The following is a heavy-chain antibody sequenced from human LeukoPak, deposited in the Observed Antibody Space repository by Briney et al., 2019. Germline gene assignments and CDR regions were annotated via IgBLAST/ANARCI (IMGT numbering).Heavy chain of an antibody. Sequence: SVEVSCKASGGTFSSYAISWVQQAPGQGLEWMGRIIPIFGTANYAQKFQVRVTITTGESTSTAYMELSSLRSEDTAVYYCATRGMQEVTYYYYYMDVWGKGTTVTVSS. CDR2: IIPIFGTA. CDR1: GGTFSSYA. D-gene: IGHD2-15*01. J-gene: IGHJ6*03. CDR3: ATRGMQEVTYYYYYMDV. V-gene: IGHV1-69*05.